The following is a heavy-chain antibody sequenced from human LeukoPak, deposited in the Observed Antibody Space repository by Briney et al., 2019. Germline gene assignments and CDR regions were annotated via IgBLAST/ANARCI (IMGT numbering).Heavy chain of an antibody. V-gene: IGHV3-23*01. Sequence: GGSLRLSCAASGFTFSSYAMHWVRQAPGKGLEWVSGISGSGGTTYYADSVKGRFTISRDSSTNTLYLQMNSLRTEDTAVYYCARSYPTGSHYSSYYWGQGTLVTVSS. CDR1: GFTFSSYA. D-gene: IGHD1-26*01. CDR3: ARSYPTGSHYSSYY. CDR2: ISGSGGTT. J-gene: IGHJ4*02.